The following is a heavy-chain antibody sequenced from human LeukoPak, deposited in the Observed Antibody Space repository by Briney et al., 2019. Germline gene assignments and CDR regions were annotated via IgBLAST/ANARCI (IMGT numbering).Heavy chain of an antibody. J-gene: IGHJ2*01. CDR1: GGTLSSYA. V-gene: IGHV1-69*05. D-gene: IGHD2-2*02. CDR3: ARGTVPAAIPYWYFDL. Sequence: SVQVSCKASGGTLSSYAISWVRQAPGQGLEWMGGVIPIFGTANYAQKFQRRVTITTDESTSTAYMELSSLRSEDTAVYYCARGTVPAAIPYWYFDLWGRGTLVTVSS. CDR2: VIPIFGTA.